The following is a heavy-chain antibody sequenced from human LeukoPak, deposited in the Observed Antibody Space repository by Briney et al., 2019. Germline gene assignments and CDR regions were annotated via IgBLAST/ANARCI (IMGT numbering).Heavy chain of an antibody. D-gene: IGHD4-17*01. Sequence: PGGSLRLSCAASGFTFSSYEMNWVRQAPGKGLEWVSYISSSGSTIYYADSVKGRFTISRDNAKNSLYLQMNSLRAEDTAVYYCAKFGRTYGDYGYFQHWGQGTLVTVSS. CDR1: GFTFSSYE. J-gene: IGHJ1*01. CDR2: ISSSGSTI. CDR3: AKFGRTYGDYGYFQH. V-gene: IGHV3-48*03.